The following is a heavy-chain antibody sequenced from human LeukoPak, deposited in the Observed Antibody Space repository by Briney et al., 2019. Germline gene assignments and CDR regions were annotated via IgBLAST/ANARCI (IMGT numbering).Heavy chain of an antibody. CDR2: IIPIFGTA. Sequence: ASVKVSCKASGGTFSSYAISWVRQAPGQGLEWMGGIIPIFGTANYAQKFQGRVTITADKSTSTAYMELSSLRSEDTAVYYCAREGCYGSYFDYWGQGTLVTVSS. V-gene: IGHV1-69*06. J-gene: IGHJ4*02. D-gene: IGHD3-10*01. CDR1: GGTFSSYA. CDR3: AREGCYGSYFDY.